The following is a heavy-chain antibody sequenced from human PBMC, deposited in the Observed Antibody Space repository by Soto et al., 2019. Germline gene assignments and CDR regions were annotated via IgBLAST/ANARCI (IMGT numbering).Heavy chain of an antibody. CDR1: GFTFSDHY. J-gene: IGHJ4*02. CDR2: IRNKANSYST. V-gene: IGHV3-72*01. D-gene: IGHD1-7*01. CDR3: ARVRLGNYDLEYFDY. Sequence: EVQLVESGGGLVQPGGSLRLSCAASGFTFSDHYMDWVRQAPGKGLEWVGRIRNKANSYSTEYAASVKGRFTISRDDSKNLVYLQMSSLKTEDTAVYYCARVRLGNYDLEYFDYWGQGTLVTVSS.